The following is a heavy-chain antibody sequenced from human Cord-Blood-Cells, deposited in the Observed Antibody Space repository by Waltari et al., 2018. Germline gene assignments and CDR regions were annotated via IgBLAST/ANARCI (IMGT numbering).Heavy chain of an antibody. Sequence: QMQLVQSGPEVKKPGTSVKVSCKASGFTFTSSAVQWVRQARGQRLEWIGWIVVGSGNTNYAQKFQERVTITRDMSTSTAYMELSSLRSEDTAVYYCVAGRGILTGYYDYWGQGTLVTVSS. D-gene: IGHD3-9*01. V-gene: IGHV1-58*01. CDR1: GFTFTSSA. CDR3: VAGRGILTGYYDY. J-gene: IGHJ4*02. CDR2: IVVGSGNT.